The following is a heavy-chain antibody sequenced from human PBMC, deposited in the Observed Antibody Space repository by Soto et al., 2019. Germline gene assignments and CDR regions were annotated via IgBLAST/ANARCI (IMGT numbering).Heavy chain of an antibody. J-gene: IGHJ4*02. CDR3: VRGTTEWRGMDY. D-gene: IGHD2-2*01. Sequence: DVQLVESGGGLIQPGGSLRLSCAASGFTFRIHCMHWVRQGPGKGLVWVARICMNGAATAYADSVRGRFTISRDDAEETLSLKMKSLRDEDAAVYYCVRGTTEWRGMDYWGQGTLVTVS. CDR1: GFTFRIHC. V-gene: IGHV3-74*01. CDR2: ICMNGAAT.